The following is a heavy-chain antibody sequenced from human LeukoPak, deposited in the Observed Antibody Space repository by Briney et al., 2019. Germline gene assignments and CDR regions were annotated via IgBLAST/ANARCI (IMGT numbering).Heavy chain of an antibody. J-gene: IGHJ4*02. CDR1: GGSISSGDYY. D-gene: IGHD3-22*01. V-gene: IGHV4-39*07. Sequence: SETLSLTCTVSGGSISSGDYYWSWIRQPPGKGLAWIGEIYHSGSTNYNPSLKSRVTISVDKSKNQFSLKLSSVTAADTAVYYCARTSSGYYYYFDYWGQGTLVTVSS. CDR2: IYHSGST. CDR3: ARTSSGYYYYFDY.